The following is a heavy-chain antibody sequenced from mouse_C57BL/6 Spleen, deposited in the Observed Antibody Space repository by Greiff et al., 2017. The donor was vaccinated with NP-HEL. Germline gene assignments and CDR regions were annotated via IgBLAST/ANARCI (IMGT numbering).Heavy chain of an antibody. Sequence: VKLMESGAELVKPGASVKLSCKASGYTFTEYTIHWVKQRSGQGLEWIGWFYPGSGSIKYNEKFKDKATLTADKSSSTVYMELSRLTSEDSAVYFCARPYYYGSSYRDAMDYWGQGTSVTVSS. J-gene: IGHJ4*01. D-gene: IGHD1-1*01. CDR1: GYTFTEYT. CDR3: ARPYYYGSSYRDAMDY. V-gene: IGHV1-62-2*01. CDR2: FYPGSGSI.